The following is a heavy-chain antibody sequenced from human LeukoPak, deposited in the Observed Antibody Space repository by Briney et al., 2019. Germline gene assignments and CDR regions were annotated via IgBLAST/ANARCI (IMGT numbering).Heavy chain of an antibody. CDR2: IYYSGST. Sequence: SETLSLTCTVSGGSTSSRSYYWGWIRQPPGKGLEWIGTIYYSGSTYYNPSLKSRVTISVDTSKNKFSLKLSSVTAADTAVYYCARHAGYSSSWYWFDPWGQGTLVTVSS. J-gene: IGHJ5*02. D-gene: IGHD6-13*01. CDR1: GGSTSSRSYY. CDR3: ARHAGYSSSWYWFDP. V-gene: IGHV4-39*01.